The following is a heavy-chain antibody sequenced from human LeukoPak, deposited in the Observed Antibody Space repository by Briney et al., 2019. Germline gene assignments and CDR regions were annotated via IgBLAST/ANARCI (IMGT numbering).Heavy chain of an antibody. D-gene: IGHD6-13*01. V-gene: IGHV3-23*01. CDR3: AKGSETSSWLLDF. CDR1: GFTSRSYA. CDR2: ISGRGGSP. Sequence: GGSLRLSCAASGFTSRSYAMSWVRQAPGKGLEWVSAISGRGGSPYYADSVKGRFTISRDNSKNTLYLQMNSLRADDTAIYFCAKGSETSSWLLDFWGQGTLVTVSS. J-gene: IGHJ4*02.